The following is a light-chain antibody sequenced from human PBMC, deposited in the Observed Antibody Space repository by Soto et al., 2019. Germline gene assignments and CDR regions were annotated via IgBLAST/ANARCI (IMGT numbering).Light chain of an antibody. CDR2: GVT. CDR3: SSYTSVTIVV. V-gene: IGLV2-14*01. Sequence: QSVLTQPASVSGSPGQSITISCTGTNSDIGGYNYVSWYRHHPGEAPKLMIYGVTNRPSGVSTRFSGSKSGNTASLTISGLQEEDEADYYCSSYTSVTIVVFGGGTKLTVL. CDR1: NSDIGGYNY. J-gene: IGLJ2*01.